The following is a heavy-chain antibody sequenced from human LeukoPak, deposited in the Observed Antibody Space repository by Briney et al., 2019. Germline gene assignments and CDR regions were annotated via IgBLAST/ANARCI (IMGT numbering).Heavy chain of an antibody. CDR1: GFTFSGNW. V-gene: IGHV3-7*01. Sequence: GGSLRLSCEASGFTFSGNWMSWVRQAPGKGLEWVASINPDGSQKFYVDSVKGRFTISRDNTKTSLYLQMNSLGAEDTATYYCAKPLGTATTYDSWGHGTRVTVYS. CDR3: AKPLGTATTYDS. D-gene: IGHD5-24*01. CDR2: INPDGSQK. J-gene: IGHJ5*01.